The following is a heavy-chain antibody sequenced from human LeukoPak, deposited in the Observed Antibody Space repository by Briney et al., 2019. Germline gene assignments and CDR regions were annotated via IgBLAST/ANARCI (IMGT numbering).Heavy chain of an antibody. CDR3: ATASQQIWTPDY. J-gene: IGHJ4*02. CDR2: ISSSSSYI. D-gene: IGHD5-18*01. CDR1: GFTFSSYS. Sequence: GGSLRLSCAASGFTFSSYSMNWVRQAPGKGLEWVSSISSSSSYIYYADSVKGRFTISRDNAKNSLYLQMNSLRAEDTAVYYCATASQQIWTPDYWGQGTLVTVSS. V-gene: IGHV3-21*01.